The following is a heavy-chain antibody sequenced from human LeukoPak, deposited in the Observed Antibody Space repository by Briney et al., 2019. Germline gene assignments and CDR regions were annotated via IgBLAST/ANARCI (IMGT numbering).Heavy chain of an antibody. D-gene: IGHD3-22*01. CDR3: ARHSYDTSGYYYFDY. J-gene: IGHJ4*02. CDR2: IYYSGST. V-gene: IGHV4-59*08. Sequence: SETLSLTCNVSGGSISGYYWSWIRQPPGKGLEYMGYIYYSGSTDYNPSLKSRITISVDTSKNQFSLKLSSVTAADTAVYYCARHSYDTSGYYYFDYWGQGTLVTVSS. CDR1: GGSISGYY.